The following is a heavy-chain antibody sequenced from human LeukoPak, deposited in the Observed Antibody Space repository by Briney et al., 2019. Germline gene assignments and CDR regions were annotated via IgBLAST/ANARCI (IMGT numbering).Heavy chain of an antibody. CDR1: GFTFSTYN. CDR3: ARGHYDILTASYKWTPDY. D-gene: IGHD3-9*01. Sequence: PGGSLRLSCAASGFTFSTYNMNWVRQAPGKGLEWVSSITSGGTYTYYADSMKGRFTTSRDDAKNSLSLQLSSLRAEDTAVYYFARGHYDILTASYKWTPDYWGQGILVTVSS. J-gene: IGHJ4*02. V-gene: IGHV3-21*06. CDR2: ITSGGTYT.